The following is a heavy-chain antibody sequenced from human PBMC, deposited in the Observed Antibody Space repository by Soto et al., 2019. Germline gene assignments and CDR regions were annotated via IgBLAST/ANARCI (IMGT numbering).Heavy chain of an antibody. V-gene: IGHV3-23*01. CDR1: GFTFSSYA. CDR2: ISGSGGTT. D-gene: IGHD6-6*01. J-gene: IGHJ4*02. Sequence: EVQLLESGGDLVQPGGSLRLSCAASGFTFSSYAMSWVRQAPGKGLEWVSGISGSGGTTYYADSVKGRFTISRDNSKNTLYLQMTSLRADDPAVYYWAKDLKPARLYSFDYWGPGTLVSVSS. CDR3: AKDLKPARLYSFDY.